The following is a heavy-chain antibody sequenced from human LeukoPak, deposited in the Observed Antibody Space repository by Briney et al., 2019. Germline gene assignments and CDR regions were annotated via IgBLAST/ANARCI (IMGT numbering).Heavy chain of an antibody. Sequence: ASVKVSCKASGYTFTGYYMHWVRQAPGQGLEWMGWINPNSGGTNYAQKFQGWVTMTRDTSISTAYMELSRLRSDDTAVYYCARSHYYGSGSVYGMEVWGKGTTVTVSS. CDR3: ARSHYYGSGSVYGMEV. CDR1: GYTFTGYY. CDR2: INPNSGGT. D-gene: IGHD3-10*01. J-gene: IGHJ6*04. V-gene: IGHV1-2*04.